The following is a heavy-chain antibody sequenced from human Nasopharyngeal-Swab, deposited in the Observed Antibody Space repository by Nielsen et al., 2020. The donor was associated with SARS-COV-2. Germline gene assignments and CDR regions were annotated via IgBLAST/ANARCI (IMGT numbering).Heavy chain of an antibody. D-gene: IGHD5-24*01. CDR3: ARRETQGMATIHFDY. CDR2: IYHSGST. CDR1: GYSISSGYC. J-gene: IGHJ4*02. V-gene: IGHV4-38-2*01. Sequence: SETLSLTCAVSGYSISSGYCWGWIRQPPGRGLEWIGSIYHSGSTYYNPPLKSRVTISVDTSKNQFSLKLSSVTAADSAVYYCARRETQGMATIHFDYWGQGTLVTVSS.